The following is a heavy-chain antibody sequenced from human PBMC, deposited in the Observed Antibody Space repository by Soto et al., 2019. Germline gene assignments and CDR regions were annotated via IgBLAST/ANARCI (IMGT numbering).Heavy chain of an antibody. V-gene: IGHV4-59*12. Sequence: QVQLLESGPGLVKPSEALYLTCTVSGGSITRDYWSWIRQPPGKGLEWIGYIYHSGTTNYNPSLKNRVTISVDTSKNQFSLKLSSVTAADTAVYYCAREWDGLNVWGQGTRVTVSS. CDR1: GGSITRDY. CDR2: IYHSGTT. CDR3: AREWDGLNV. J-gene: IGHJ6*02. D-gene: IGHD1-26*01.